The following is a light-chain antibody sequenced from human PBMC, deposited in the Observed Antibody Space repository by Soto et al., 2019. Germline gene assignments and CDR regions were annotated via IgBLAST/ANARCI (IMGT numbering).Light chain of an antibody. CDR3: CSYAGSSYV. Sequence: QSALTQPAAVSGSPGQSIAISCTGTSSDVGTYNSVSWYQQYPGKAPKLMIHDVSNRPSGVSDRFSGSKSGNTASLTISGLQAEDEADYYCCSYAGSSYVFGTGTKVTVL. CDR1: SSDVGTYNS. J-gene: IGLJ1*01. CDR2: DVS. V-gene: IGLV2-23*02.